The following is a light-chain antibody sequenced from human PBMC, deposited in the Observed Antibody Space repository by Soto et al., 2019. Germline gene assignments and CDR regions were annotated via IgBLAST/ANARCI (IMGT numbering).Light chain of an antibody. Sequence: QSALTQPASVSGSPGQSITISCTGTSSDVGGYDYVSWYQQHPGKAPKVLISEVSNRPSGVSNRFSGSKSDNTASLTFSGLQAEDEADYYCSSYTRSGTLVFGTGTKLTVL. CDR2: EVS. CDR3: SSYTRSGTLV. J-gene: IGLJ1*01. V-gene: IGLV2-14*01. CDR1: SSDVGGYDY.